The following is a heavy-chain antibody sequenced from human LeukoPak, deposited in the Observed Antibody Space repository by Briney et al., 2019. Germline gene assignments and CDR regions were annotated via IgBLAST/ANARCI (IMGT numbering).Heavy chain of an antibody. V-gene: IGHV4-34*01. CDR1: GGSLSGYY. Sequence: KPSETLSLTCAVYGGSLSGYYWSWIRQPPGKGLEWIGEINHSGSTNYNPSLKSRVTISVDTSKNQFSLKLSSVTAADTAVYYCARRLGMFDPWGQGTLVTVSS. CDR3: ARRLGMFDP. CDR2: INHSGST. J-gene: IGHJ5*02. D-gene: IGHD3-10*01.